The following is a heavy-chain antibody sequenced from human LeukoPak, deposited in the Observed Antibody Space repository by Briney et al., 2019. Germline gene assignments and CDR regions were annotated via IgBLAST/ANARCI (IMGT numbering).Heavy chain of an antibody. D-gene: IGHD2/OR15-2a*01. CDR2: ISSGGDIM. CDR3: ATNLIGAGEYFQQ. Sequence: GGSLRLSCAASGLSFSDYYVSWIRQAPGKGLQWVSYISSGGDIMHYADSVKGRFTSSRDNAENSGYLEMNSLGAEDTAVYYCATNLIGAGEYFQQWGQGTLVTVSS. J-gene: IGHJ1*01. V-gene: IGHV3-11*01. CDR1: GLSFSDYY.